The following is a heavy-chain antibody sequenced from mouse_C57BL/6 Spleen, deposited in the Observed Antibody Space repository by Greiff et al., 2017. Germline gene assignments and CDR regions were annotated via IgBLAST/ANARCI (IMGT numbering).Heavy chain of an antibody. V-gene: IGHV1-82*01. Sequence: VQLQQSGPELVKPGASVKISCKASGYAFSSSWMNWVKQRPGKGLEWIGRIYPGDGDTNYNGKFKGKATLTADKSSSTAYMQLSSLTSEDSAVYFWARWGGISYDDWGQGTTLTVSS. CDR2: IYPGDGDT. CDR1: GYAFSSSW. CDR3: ARWGGISYDD. J-gene: IGHJ2*01. D-gene: IGHD1-1*01.